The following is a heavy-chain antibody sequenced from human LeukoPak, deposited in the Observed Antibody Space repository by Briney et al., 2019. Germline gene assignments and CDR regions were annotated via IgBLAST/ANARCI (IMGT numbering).Heavy chain of an antibody. V-gene: IGHV4-61*08. D-gene: IGHD4-17*01. CDR1: GGSISSGGYY. CDR3: ARQTGTTVTPYYFDY. Sequence: SETLSLTCAVSGGSISSGGYYWSWIRQPPGKGLEWIGYIYYSGSTNYNPSLKSRVTISVDTSKNQFSLKLSSVTAADTAVYYCARQTGTTVTPYYFDYWGQGTLVTVSS. CDR2: IYYSGST. J-gene: IGHJ4*02.